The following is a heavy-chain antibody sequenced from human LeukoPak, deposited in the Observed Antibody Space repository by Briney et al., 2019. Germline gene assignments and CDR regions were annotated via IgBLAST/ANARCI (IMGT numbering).Heavy chain of an antibody. CDR2: INPNSGGT. D-gene: IGHD3-10*01. CDR3: ASQDGSGSYHYFGY. CDR1: GYTFTGYY. V-gene: IGHV1-2*02. J-gene: IGHJ4*02. Sequence: GASVTVSCKTSGYTFTGYYMHWVRQAPGQGLEWMGWINPNSGGTNYAQKFQGRVTMTRDTSISTAYMELSRLRSDDTAVYYCASQDGSGSYHYFGYWGQGTLVTVSS.